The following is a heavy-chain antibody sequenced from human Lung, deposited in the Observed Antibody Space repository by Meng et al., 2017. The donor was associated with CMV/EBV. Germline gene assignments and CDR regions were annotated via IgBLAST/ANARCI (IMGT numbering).Heavy chain of an antibody. V-gene: IGHV5-51*01. CDR2: IHPGESDT. CDR1: GYSFTNYW. Sequence: GGSLRLSCEPSGYSFTNYWIGWVRQMPGRGLEYMGMIHPGESDTNYSPSFRDRVTISADRSISTAYLQWSSLKASDTAMYYCARFEGRLGDSWGQGTLVTVSS. D-gene: IGHD3-9*01. CDR3: ARFEGRLGDS. J-gene: IGHJ4*02.